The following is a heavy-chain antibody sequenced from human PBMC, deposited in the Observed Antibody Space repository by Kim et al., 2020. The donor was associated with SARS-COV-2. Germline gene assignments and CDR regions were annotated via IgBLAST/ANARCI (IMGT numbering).Heavy chain of an antibody. D-gene: IGHD3-3*01. CDR2: IYPGDSDT. CDR1: GYSFTSYW. CDR3: ARHYPHALRFLEWLPQGDWFDP. J-gene: IGHJ5*02. V-gene: IGHV5-51*01. Sequence: GESLKISCKGSGYSFTSYWIGWVRQMPGKGLEWMGIIYPGDSDTRYSPSFQGQVTISADKSISTAYLQWSSLKASDTAMYYCARHYPHALRFLEWLPQGDWFDPWGQGTLVTVSS.